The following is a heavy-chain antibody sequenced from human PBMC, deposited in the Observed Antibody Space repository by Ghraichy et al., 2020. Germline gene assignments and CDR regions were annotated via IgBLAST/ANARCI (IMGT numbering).Heavy chain of an antibody. Sequence: GGSLRLSCAASGFTFNTYYMTWDRQAPGKGLEWVANIKQDGTERYYVDSVKGRFTISRDNAKDSVYLQMSSLRAEDTAVYFCGRGGYIYGSNPVDYWGQGTQVTVSS. CDR1: GFTFNTYY. J-gene: IGHJ4*02. CDR2: IKQDGTER. V-gene: IGHV3-7*04. D-gene: IGHD5-18*01. CDR3: GRGGYIYGSNPVDY.